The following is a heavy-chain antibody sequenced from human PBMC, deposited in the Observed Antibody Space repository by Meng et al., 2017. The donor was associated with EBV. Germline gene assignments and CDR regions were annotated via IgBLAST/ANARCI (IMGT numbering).Heavy chain of an antibody. D-gene: IGHD3-22*01. CDR2: MNPNSGNT. CDR1: GYTFTSYD. V-gene: IGHV1-8*01. J-gene: IGHJ5*02. Sequence: QVQLVTLEAEVKKPGASVKVSCTASGYTFTSYDINWVRQATGQGLEWMGWMNPNSGNTGYAQKFQGRVTMTRNTSISTAYMELSSLRSEDTAVYYCARGPYYYDSSGYYYGEFDPWGQGTLVTVSS. CDR3: ARGPYYYDSSGYYYGEFDP.